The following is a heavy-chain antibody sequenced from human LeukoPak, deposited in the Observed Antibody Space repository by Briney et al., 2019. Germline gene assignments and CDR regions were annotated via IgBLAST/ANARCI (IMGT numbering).Heavy chain of an antibody. V-gene: IGHV3-74*01. J-gene: IGHJ4*02. D-gene: IGHD1-14*01. CDR1: RFAFSSYW. CDR2: INIDGSST. Sequence: GGSLRLSCAASRFAFSSYWVHWVRQAPGKGLVWVSRINIDGSSTSYADSVKGRFTISRDNAKNTLYLQMNSLRAEDTAVYYCAREGSGPDYWGQVTLVTVSS. CDR3: AREGSGPDY.